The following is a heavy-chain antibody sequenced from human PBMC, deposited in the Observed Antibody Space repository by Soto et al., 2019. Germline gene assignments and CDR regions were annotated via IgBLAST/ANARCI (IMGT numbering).Heavy chain of an antibody. Sequence: EVQLVESGGGLVQPGGSLRLSCAASGFTFSNYWMHWVRLPPGKGLLWVSRINIGGSATNYAGSVEGRFTVSRDDAKNTLYLQMNSLRDDDTAVYYWVRRTNDWSAIDHWGQGAPVTVSS. CDR2: INIGGSAT. J-gene: IGHJ4*02. D-gene: IGHD3-9*01. CDR3: VRRTNDWSAIDH. V-gene: IGHV3-74*01. CDR1: GFTFSNYW.